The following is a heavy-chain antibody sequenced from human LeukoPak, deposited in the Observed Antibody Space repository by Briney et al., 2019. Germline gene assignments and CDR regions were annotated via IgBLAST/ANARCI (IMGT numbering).Heavy chain of an antibody. D-gene: IGHD6-13*01. CDR2: IYTSGST. CDR3: ARGSGIAATGTRIVGRSNWFDP. J-gene: IGHJ5*02. V-gene: IGHV4-4*07. CDR1: GGSISSYY. Sequence: SETLSLTCTVSGGSISSYYWSWIRQPAGKGLEWIGRIYTSGSTNYNPSLKSRVTMSVDTSKNQFSLKLSSVTAADTAVYYCARGSGIAATGTRIVGRSNWFDPWGQGTLVTVSS.